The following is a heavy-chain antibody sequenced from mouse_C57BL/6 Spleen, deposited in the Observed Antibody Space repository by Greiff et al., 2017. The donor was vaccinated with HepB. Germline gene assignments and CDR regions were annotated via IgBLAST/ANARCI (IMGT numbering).Heavy chain of an antibody. CDR2: ISDGGSYT. J-gene: IGHJ2*01. V-gene: IGHV5-4*01. CDR3: ARLLRYFDY. Sequence: EVQLVESGGGLVKPGGSLKLSCAASGFTFSSYAMSWVRQTPEKRLEWVATISDGGSYTYYPDNVKGRFTISRDNAKNNLYLQMSHLKSEDTAMYYCARLLRYFDYWGQGTTLTVSS. CDR1: GFTFSSYA. D-gene: IGHD1-1*01.